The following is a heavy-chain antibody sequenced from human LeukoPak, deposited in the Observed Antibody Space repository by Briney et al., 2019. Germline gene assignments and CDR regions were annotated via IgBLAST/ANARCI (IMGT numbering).Heavy chain of an antibody. CDR2: ISSSGSTI. CDR1: GFTFSTYV. Sequence: GGCLRLSCAASGFTFSTYVITWVRQAPGKGLEWVSYISSSGSTIYYADSVKGRFTISRDNAKNSLYLQMNSLRAEDTAVYYCVGSPRSGWYWFDYWGQGTVVTVSS. D-gene: IGHD6-19*01. V-gene: IGHV3-48*03. CDR3: VGSPRSGWYWFDY. J-gene: IGHJ4*02.